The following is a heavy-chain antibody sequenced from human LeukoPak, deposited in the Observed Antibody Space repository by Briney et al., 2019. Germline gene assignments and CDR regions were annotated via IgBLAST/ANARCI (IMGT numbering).Heavy chain of an antibody. J-gene: IGHJ4*02. CDR1: GLTFSNDG. CDR2: IKSKTDGETT. Sequence: PGGSLRLSCAASGLTFSNDGMSWVRQAPGKGLEWVGRIKSKTDGETTDYATPVKGRFTISRDDSKNTLYLQMNSLKTEDTDVYYCTTEGYYVAAIYWGQGTLVTVSS. CDR3: TTEGYYVAAIY. D-gene: IGHD3-10*02. V-gene: IGHV3-15*01.